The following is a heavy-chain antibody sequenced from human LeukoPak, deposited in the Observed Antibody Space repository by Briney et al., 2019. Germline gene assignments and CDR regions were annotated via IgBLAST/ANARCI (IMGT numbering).Heavy chain of an antibody. CDR1: GFTLSSYA. CDR3: ATSSGYDSPPRDY. CDR2: ISGSGGST. Sequence: GGSLRLSCAASGFTLSSYAMSWVRQAPGKGLEWVSAISGSGGSTYYADSVKGRFTISRDNSKNTLYLQMNSLRAEDTAVYYCATSSGYDSPPRDYWGQGTLVTVSS. D-gene: IGHD5-12*01. V-gene: IGHV3-23*01. J-gene: IGHJ4*02.